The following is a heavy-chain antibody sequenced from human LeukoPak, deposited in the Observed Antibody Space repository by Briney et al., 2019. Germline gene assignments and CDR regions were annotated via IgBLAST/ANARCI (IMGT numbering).Heavy chain of an antibody. Sequence: ASVKVSCKASGYTFTSYAMNWVRQAPGQGLEWMGWINTNTGNPTYAQGFTGRFVFSLDTSVSTAYLQISSLKAEDTAVYYCARDPRQLRYFDWLSPGHRPAGNWFDPWGQGTLVTVSS. D-gene: IGHD3-9*01. J-gene: IGHJ5*02. V-gene: IGHV7-4-1*02. CDR1: GYTFTSYA. CDR2: INTNTGNP. CDR3: ARDPRQLRYFDWLSPGHRPAGNWFDP.